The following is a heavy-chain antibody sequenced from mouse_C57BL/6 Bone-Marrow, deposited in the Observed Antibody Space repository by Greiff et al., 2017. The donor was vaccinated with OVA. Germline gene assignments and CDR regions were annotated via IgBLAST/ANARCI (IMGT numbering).Heavy chain of an antibody. CDR2: IYPGDGDT. CDR3: ARGTTRYFDY. D-gene: IGHD1-1*01. V-gene: IGHV1-80*01. Sequence: QVHVKQSGAELVKPGASVKISCKASGYAFSSYWMNWVKQRPGKGLEWIGQIYPGDGDTNYNGKFKGKATLTADKSSSTAYMQLSSLTSEDSAVYFCARGTTRYFDYWGQGTTLTVSS. J-gene: IGHJ2*01. CDR1: GYAFSSYW.